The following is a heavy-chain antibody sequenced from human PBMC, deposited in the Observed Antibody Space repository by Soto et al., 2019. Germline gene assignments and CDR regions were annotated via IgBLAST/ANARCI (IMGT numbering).Heavy chain of an antibody. CDR1: GFSFRNYA. D-gene: IGHD1-26*01. CDR3: ARSRNSAVADSFDF. Sequence: PGGSLRLSCAASGFSFRNYAIHWVRQAPGKGLEWGAVISRDGSHKYYLDSVKGRFTISRDNSKDTVNLLMNSLRDDDSAMYYCARSRNSAVADSFDFWGQGTLVTVSS. J-gene: IGHJ4*02. CDR2: ISRDGSHK. V-gene: IGHV3-30*04.